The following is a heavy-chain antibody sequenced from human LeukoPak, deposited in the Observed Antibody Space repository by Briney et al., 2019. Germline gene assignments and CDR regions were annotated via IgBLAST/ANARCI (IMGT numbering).Heavy chain of an antibody. CDR1: GFTFSSYA. CDR3: AKASSSWYCDC. D-gene: IGHD6-13*01. V-gene: IGHV3-23*01. J-gene: IGHJ4*02. Sequence: GGSLRLSCAASGFTFSSYAMSWVRQAPGKGLEWVLYISFSGSRTDYADSVKGRFTISRDNSKNTLHLQMNSLRAEDTALYYCAKASSSWYCDCWGQGALVTVSS. CDR2: ISFSGSRT.